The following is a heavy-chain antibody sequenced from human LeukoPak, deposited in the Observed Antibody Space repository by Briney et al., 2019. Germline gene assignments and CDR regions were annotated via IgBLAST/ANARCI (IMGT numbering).Heavy chain of an antibody. CDR1: GFTFSSYS. CDR3: CQNPKPIVVVPS. D-gene: IGHD2-2*01. Sequence: GGSLRLSCAASGFTFSSYSMNWVRQAPGKGLEWVSYISSSSSTIYYADSVKGRFTISRDNSKKTLYLQMNNLRAEDTAVYHCCQNPKPIVVVPSWGQGTLVTVSS. CDR2: ISSSSSTI. V-gene: IGHV3-48*01. J-gene: IGHJ4*02.